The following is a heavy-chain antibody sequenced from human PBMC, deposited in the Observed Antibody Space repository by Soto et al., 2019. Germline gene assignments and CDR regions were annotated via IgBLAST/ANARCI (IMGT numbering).Heavy chain of an antibody. V-gene: IGHV3-21*01. CDR2: ISSSSSYI. D-gene: IGHD3-22*01. J-gene: IGHJ3*02. CDR1: GFTFSSYS. CDR3: ARDRNYYDSSGYFQRGVDAFDI. Sequence: EVQLVESGGCLVKPGGSLRLSCAASGFTFSSYSMNWVRQAPGKGLEWVSSISSSSSYIYYADSVKGRFTISRDNAKNSLYLQMNSLRAEDTAVYYCARDRNYYDSSGYFQRGVDAFDIWGQGTMVTVSS.